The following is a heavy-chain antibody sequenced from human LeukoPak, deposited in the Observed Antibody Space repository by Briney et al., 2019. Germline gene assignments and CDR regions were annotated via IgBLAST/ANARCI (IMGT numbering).Heavy chain of an antibody. CDR2: IGNNGGGI. D-gene: IGHD7-27*01. CDR3: AIDPNWGTHS. Sequence: PGGSLRISCAASGFTFSTYTMYWVRHPPGKRLEWVSIIGNNGGGIHYADSVRGRFTISRDNSKNALYLQMNSLRVEDTAVYYCAIDPNWGTHSWGQGVLVTVSS. CDR1: GFTFSTYT. J-gene: IGHJ4*02. V-gene: IGHV3-23*01.